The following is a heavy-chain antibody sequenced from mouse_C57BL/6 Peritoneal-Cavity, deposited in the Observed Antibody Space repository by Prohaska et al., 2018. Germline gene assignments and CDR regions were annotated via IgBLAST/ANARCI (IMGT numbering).Heavy chain of an antibody. Sequence: EVQLLETGGGLVQPGGSRGLSCEGSGFTFSGFWMSWVRQTPGKTLEWIGDINSGGSAITYAPSIKDRFTIFRDNDKSTLYLQMSNVRSEDTATYFCMRYGNYWYFDVWGTGTTVTVSS. D-gene: IGHD2-1*01. V-gene: IGHV11-2*01. CDR1: GFTFSGFW. J-gene: IGHJ1*03. CDR2: INSGGSAI. CDR3: MRYGNYWYFDV.